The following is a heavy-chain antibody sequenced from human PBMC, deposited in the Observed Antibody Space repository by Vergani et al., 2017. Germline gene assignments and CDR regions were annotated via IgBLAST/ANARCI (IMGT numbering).Heavy chain of an antibody. CDR2: ISYDGSNK. CDR3: ARENTGSGWYSSEPLDY. CDR1: GFTFSSYG. J-gene: IGHJ4*02. Sequence: QVQLVESGGGVVQPGRSLRLSCAASGFTFSSYGMHWVRQAPGKGLEWVAVISYDGSNKYYADSVKGRLTISRDNSKNTLYLQMNSLRAEDTAVYYCARENTGSGWYSSEPLDYWGQGTLVTVYS. D-gene: IGHD6-19*01. V-gene: IGHV3-30*03.